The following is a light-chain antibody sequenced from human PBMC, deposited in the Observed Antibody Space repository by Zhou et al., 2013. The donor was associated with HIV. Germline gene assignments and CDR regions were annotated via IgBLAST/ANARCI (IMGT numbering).Light chain of an antibody. CDR3: QQFYSYPLT. CDR1: QSISSW. CDR2: DAS. J-gene: IGKJ4*01. Sequence: DIQMTQSPSTLSASVGDRVTITCRASQSISSWLAWYQQKPGKAPKLLIYDASTLQSGVPPRFSGRGFGTDFTLTIGSLQPEDVATYFCQQFYSYPLTFGGGTKVESK. V-gene: IGKV1-5*01.